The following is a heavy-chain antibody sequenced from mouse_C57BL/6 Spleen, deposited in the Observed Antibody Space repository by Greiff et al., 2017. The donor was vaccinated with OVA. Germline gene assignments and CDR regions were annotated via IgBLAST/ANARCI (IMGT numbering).Heavy chain of an antibody. D-gene: IGHD2-4*01. V-gene: IGHV1-26*01. J-gene: IGHJ4*01. CDR3: ARGDYDVKAMDY. CDR2: INPNNGGT. CDR1: GYTFTDYY. Sequence: VQLQQSGPELVKPGASVKISCKASGYTFTDYYMNWVKQSHGKSLEWIGDINPNNGGTSYNQKFKGKATLTVDKSSSTAYMELRSLTSEDSAVYYCARGDYDVKAMDYWGQGTSVTVSS.